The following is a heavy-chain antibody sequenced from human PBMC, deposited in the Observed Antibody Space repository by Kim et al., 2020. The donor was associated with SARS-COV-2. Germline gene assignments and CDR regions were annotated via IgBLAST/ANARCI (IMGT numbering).Heavy chain of an antibody. CDR2: INPSGGSP. CDR1: GYTFTSYY. CDR3: ARGSGSGSYYSP. V-gene: IGHV1-46*01. Sequence: ASVKVSCKASGYTFTSYYIHWVRQAPGQGLEWVGIINPSGGSPTYKQKFQGRVSMTRDTSTSTVYMELSSLTCEDTAVYYCARGSGSGSYYSPWGKGTLVTVSS. J-gene: IGHJ5*02. D-gene: IGHD3-10*01.